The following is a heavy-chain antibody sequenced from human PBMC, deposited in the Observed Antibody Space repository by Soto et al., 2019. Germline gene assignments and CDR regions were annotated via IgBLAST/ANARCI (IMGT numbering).Heavy chain of an antibody. CDR2: IIPIFGTA. D-gene: IGHD6-13*01. V-gene: IGHV1-69*13. J-gene: IGHJ6*02. CDR1: GGTFSSYA. Sequence: SVKVSCKASGGTFSSYAISWVRQAPGQGLEWMGGIIPIFGTANYAQKFQGRVTITADESTSTAYMELSSLRSEDTAVYYCARDELKGGIAAAGNYYGMDVWG. CDR3: ARDELKGGIAAAGNYYGMDV.